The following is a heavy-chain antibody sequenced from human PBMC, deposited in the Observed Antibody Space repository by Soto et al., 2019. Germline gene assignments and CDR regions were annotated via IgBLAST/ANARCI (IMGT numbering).Heavy chain of an antibody. J-gene: IGHJ4*02. V-gene: IGHV1-46*03. Sequence: QVQLVQSGAEVKKPGASVKVSCKASGYTFTSYYMHWVRQAPGQGLEWMGIINPSGDSTSYAQKFQGRFTMTRETSTSTVYMELSSLRSEDTAVYYCARDYDSSGYPRYYFDYWGQGTLVTVSS. CDR3: ARDYDSSGYPRYYFDY. D-gene: IGHD3-22*01. CDR2: INPSGDST. CDR1: GYTFTSYY.